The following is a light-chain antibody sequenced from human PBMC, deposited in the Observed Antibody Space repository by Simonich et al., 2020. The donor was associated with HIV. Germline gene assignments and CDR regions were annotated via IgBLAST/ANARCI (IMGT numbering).Light chain of an antibody. CDR1: QSLLGINGYNY. J-gene: IGKJ3*01. Sequence: IVMTQSPLSLPVTPGEPASISCRSSQSLLGINGYNYLDWYLQRPGQSPQLLIYLGSNRASGVPDRFSGSGSGTDFTLKISRVEAEDVGVYYCMQALQTPFTFGPGTRVDIK. V-gene: IGKV2-28*01. CDR2: LGS. CDR3: MQALQTPFT.